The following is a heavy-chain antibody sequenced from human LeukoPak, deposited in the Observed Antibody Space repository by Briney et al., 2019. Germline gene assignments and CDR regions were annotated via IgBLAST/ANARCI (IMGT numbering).Heavy chain of an antibody. CDR2: ISSGSIEI. CDR1: GFTFSTFG. Sequence: GGSLRLSCVASGFTFSTFGMDWVRQAPGKGLEWVASISSGSIEIYYADAVKGRFTISRDNAKNSLYLQMSSLRGEDTAVYYCARGGYSHYAYWGPGTLVTVSS. J-gene: IGHJ4*02. D-gene: IGHD3-16*01. V-gene: IGHV3-21*01. CDR3: ARGGYSHYAY.